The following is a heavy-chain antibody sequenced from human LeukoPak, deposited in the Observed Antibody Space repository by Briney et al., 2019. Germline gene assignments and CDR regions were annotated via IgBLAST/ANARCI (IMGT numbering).Heavy chain of an antibody. CDR3: ARDQEAFDY. Sequence: ASVKVSRKASGYTFTSYYMHWVRQAPGQGLEWMGMIYPSDGSTSYAQKFQGRVTVTRDTSTSTVHMELSGLRSEDTAVYYCARDQEAFDYWGQGTLVTVSS. CDR2: IYPSDGST. CDR1: GYTFTSYY. J-gene: IGHJ4*02. V-gene: IGHV1-46*01.